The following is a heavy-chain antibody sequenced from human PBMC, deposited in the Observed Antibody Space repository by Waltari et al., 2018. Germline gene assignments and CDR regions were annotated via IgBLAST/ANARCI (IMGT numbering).Heavy chain of an antibody. Sequence: QVQLQESGPGLVKPSETLSLPCTVSGYSISSGYYWGWIRQPPGKGLEWIGSVYESGTTYYNPSLKNRINMSVDTSKNQFSLKLRSVTAADTAVYYCARDPDVLRFMFEYWGQGILVTVSS. D-gene: IGHD3-3*01. CDR3: ARDPDVLRFMFEY. V-gene: IGHV4-38-2*02. J-gene: IGHJ4*02. CDR2: VYESGTT. CDR1: GYSISSGYY.